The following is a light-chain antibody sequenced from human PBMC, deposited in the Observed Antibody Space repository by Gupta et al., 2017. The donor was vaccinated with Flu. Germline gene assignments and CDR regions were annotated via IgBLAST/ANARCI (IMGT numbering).Light chain of an antibody. CDR3: HQDDSSPRT. CDR2: WAS. CDR1: QILLFSSNNRDY. J-gene: IGKJ1*01. Sequence: DIVVTQSPDSLAVSLGERATINCKSSQILLFSSNNRDYLTWYQHKPGQPPKLLIYWASTRASGVPDRFSGSGSGTDFSLIISNLQAEDVAVYYCHQDDSSPRTFGQGTMVEIK. V-gene: IGKV4-1*01.